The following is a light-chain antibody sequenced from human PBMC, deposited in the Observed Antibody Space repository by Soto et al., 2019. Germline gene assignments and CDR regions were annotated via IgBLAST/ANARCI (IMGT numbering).Light chain of an antibody. Sequence: DIQMTQSPSSLSASVGDRVTITCRATQSISNSLNWYQHKPGEAPKLLMYAACTLQSGVPSRFSCGGSGTDFTLTISSLQPEDFSTYFCQQSHSIPFTFGPGTKVYIE. V-gene: IGKV1-39*01. CDR2: AAC. CDR3: QQSHSIPFT. CDR1: QSISNS. J-gene: IGKJ3*01.